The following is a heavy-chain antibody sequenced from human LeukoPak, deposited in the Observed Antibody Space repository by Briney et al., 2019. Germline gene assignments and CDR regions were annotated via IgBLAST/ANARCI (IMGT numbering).Heavy chain of an antibody. CDR1: GYTFSGYY. V-gene: IGHV1-2*02. CDR3: ATSYYDFWSYSSEYFQH. J-gene: IGHJ1*01. Sequence: ASVEVSCKASGYTFSGYYMHWVRQAPGQGLEWMGWINPNSGGTKYAQKFQGRVTMTRDTSISTAYMELSRLRSDDTAVYYCATSYYDFWSYSSEYFQHWGQGTLVTVSS. D-gene: IGHD3-3*01. CDR2: INPNSGGT.